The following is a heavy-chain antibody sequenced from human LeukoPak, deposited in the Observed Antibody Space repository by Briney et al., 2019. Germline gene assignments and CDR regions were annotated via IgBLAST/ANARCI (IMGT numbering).Heavy chain of an antibody. CDR2: ISSSSSYM. D-gene: IGHD4-17*01. CDR3: ARRVTTFLS. V-gene: IGHV3-21*01. CDR1: GFDLSPYT. J-gene: IGHJ4*02. Sequence: PGGSLRLSCSASGFDLSPYTMNWVRQAPGKGLEWVASISSSSSYMYYGDSLKGRFTIYRDNAKNTLYLQLGSLRAEDTATYYCARRVTTFLSWGQGTLVIVSS.